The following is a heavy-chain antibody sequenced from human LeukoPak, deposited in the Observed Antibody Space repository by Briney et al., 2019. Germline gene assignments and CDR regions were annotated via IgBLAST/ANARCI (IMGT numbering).Heavy chain of an antibody. J-gene: IGHJ3*02. CDR2: IYDSGST. CDR1: GASIRSGDYY. CDR3: ARDCSGGSCYGAFDI. D-gene: IGHD2-15*01. V-gene: IGHV4-30-4*01. Sequence: SETLSLTCTVSGASIRSGDYYWSWIRQPPGKGLEWIGYIYDSGSTYYNPSLKSRITTSVDTSENRFSLKLSSVTATDTAVYYCARDCSGGSCYGAFDIWGQGTMVTVSS.